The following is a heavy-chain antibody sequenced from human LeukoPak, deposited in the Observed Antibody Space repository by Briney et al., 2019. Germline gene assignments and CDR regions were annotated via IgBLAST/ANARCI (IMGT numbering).Heavy chain of an antibody. CDR3: ATAYTIFGVVTPATNWFDP. J-gene: IGHJ5*02. CDR2: FDPEDGET. V-gene: IGHV1-24*01. D-gene: IGHD3-3*01. Sequence: ASVKVSCKVSGYTLTELSMHWVRQAPGKGLEWMGGFDPEDGETIYAQNFQGRVTMTEDTSTDTAYMELSSLRSEDTAVYYCATAYTIFGVVTPATNWFDPWGQGTLVTVSS. CDR1: GYTLTELS.